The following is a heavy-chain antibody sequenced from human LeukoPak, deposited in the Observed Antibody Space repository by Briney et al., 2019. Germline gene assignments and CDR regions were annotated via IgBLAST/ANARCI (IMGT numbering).Heavy chain of an antibody. CDR1: GFTFSSYA. J-gene: IGHJ6*04. V-gene: IGHV3-30*04. CDR2: ISYDGSNK. Sequence: QPGRSLRLSCAASGFTFSSYAMHWVRQAPGKWLEWVAVISYDGSNKYYADSVKGRFTISRDNSKNTLYLQMNSLRAEDTAVYYCATGPTQLWLGSEDYYGMDVWGKGTTVTVSS. CDR3: ATGPTQLWLGSEDYYGMDV. D-gene: IGHD5-18*01.